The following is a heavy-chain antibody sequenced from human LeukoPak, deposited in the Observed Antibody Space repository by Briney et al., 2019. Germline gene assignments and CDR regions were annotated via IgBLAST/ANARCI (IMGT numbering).Heavy chain of an antibody. V-gene: IGHV4-4*02. Sequence: SGTLSLTCAVSGASISSNNWWSWVRQPPGKGLEWIGEIFFTGTTTYNPSLKSRVSMSLDKSKNQFSLNLTSVTAADTAIYYCARVYCSSNSCYLDYWSQGTLVTVSS. J-gene: IGHJ4*02. CDR3: ARVYCSSNSCYLDY. D-gene: IGHD2-2*01. CDR2: IFFTGTT. CDR1: GASISSNNW.